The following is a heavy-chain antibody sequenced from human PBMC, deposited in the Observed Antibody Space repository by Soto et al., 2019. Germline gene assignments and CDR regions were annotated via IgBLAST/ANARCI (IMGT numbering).Heavy chain of an antibody. CDR3: AKGSPAMTYFAS. Sequence: QVQLVESGGGVVQPGRSLRLSCAASGFIFSSSGMHWVRQAPGKGLEWVAVISYDGSNKYYADTVKGRFTISRDNSKNTLYLQMNSLRAEDTAVYYGAKGSPAMTYFASWGRGTLVTVSS. J-gene: IGHJ4*02. CDR2: ISYDGSNK. CDR1: GFIFSSSG. V-gene: IGHV3-30*18. D-gene: IGHD2-15*01.